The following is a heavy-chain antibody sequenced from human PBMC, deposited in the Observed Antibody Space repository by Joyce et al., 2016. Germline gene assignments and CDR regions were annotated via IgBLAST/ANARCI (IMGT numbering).Heavy chain of an antibody. CDR2: MSSDDSRR. J-gene: IGHJ4*02. CDR3: TTPSCAN. V-gene: IGHV3-48*03. CDR1: GIIFSNKE. D-gene: IGHD2-2*01. Sequence: EVQLVESGGGLVQPGGSLRLSCAASGIIFSNKEMNWVRQAPGKGVEWVSSMSSDDSRRHYADSVRGRFTIARDNARNSLYLEMNSLRVEDTAIYYCTTPSCANWGQGSLVTVSS.